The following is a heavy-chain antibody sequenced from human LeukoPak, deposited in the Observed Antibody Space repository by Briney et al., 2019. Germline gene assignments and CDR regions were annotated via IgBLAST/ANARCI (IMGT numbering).Heavy chain of an antibody. CDR2: MNPNSGNT. Sequence: ASVKVSCKASGYTFTTYDINWVRQATGQGLEWMAWMNPNSGNTGYAQKFQGRVTMTRNTSKSTAYMELSSLRSEDTAVYYCARVAGNCGGDCYRLVYWGQGTLVTVSP. CDR3: ARVAGNCGGDCYRLVY. J-gene: IGHJ4*02. CDR1: GYTFTTYD. V-gene: IGHV1-8*01. D-gene: IGHD2-21*01.